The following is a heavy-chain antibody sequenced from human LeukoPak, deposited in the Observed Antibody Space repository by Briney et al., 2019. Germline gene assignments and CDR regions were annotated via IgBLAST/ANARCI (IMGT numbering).Heavy chain of an antibody. CDR2: INSSGGNT. J-gene: IGHJ5*02. CDR1: GYTFTSYY. D-gene: IGHD5-18*01. V-gene: IGHV1-46*01. Sequence: GASVKVSCKASGYTFTSYYMHWVRQAPGQGLEWMGIINSSGGNTNYAQKFQGRVTMTRDMSTSTVYMELSSLRSEDTAMYYCARALPHRRLMDTTMEQHWFDPWGQGTLVTVSS. CDR3: ARALPHRRLMDTTMEQHWFDP.